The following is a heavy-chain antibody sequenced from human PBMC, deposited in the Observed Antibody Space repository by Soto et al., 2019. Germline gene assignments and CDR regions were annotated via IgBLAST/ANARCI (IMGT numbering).Heavy chain of an antibody. J-gene: IGHJ5*02. CDR1: GYTFTSYY. Sequence: ASVKVSCKASGYTFTSYYMHWVRQAPGQGLEWMGIINPSGGSTSYAQKFQGRVTMTRDTSTSTVYMELSSLRSEDTAVYYCARDLGGAGLSGWFDPWGQGTLVTVS. D-gene: IGHD3-10*01. CDR3: ARDLGGAGLSGWFDP. V-gene: IGHV1-46*01. CDR2: INPSGGST.